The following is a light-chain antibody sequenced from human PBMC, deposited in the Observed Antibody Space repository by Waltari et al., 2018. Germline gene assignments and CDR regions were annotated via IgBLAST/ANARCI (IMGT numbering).Light chain of an antibody. CDR3: QQYGSSPRT. CDR2: DAS. CDR1: QSVSSSY. V-gene: IGKV3D-20*01. J-gene: IGKJ1*01. Sequence: EIVLTQSPAPLSLSPGERATLSCRASQSVSSSYLAWYQQKPGLAPRLLIYDASSRATGIPDRFSGSGSGTDFTLTISRLEPEDFAVYYCQQYGSSPRTFGQGTKVEIK.